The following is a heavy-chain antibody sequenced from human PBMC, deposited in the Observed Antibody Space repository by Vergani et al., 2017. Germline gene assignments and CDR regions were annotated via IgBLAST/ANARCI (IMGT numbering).Heavy chain of an antibody. CDR1: GFTFSSYS. V-gene: IGHV3-21*01. D-gene: IGHD6-6*01. CDR2: ISSSSSYI. Sequence: EVQLVESGGGLVKPGGSLRLSCAASGFTFSSYSMNWVRQAPGKGLEWVSSISSSSSYIYYADSVKGRVTISRDNAKNSLYLQMNSLRAEDTAVYYCARDVSIAARPGLIDYWGQRTLVTVSS. J-gene: IGHJ4*02. CDR3: ARDVSIAARPGLIDY.